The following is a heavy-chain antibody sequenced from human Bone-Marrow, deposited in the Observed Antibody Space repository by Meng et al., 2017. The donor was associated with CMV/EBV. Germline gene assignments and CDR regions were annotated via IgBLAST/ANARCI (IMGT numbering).Heavy chain of an antibody. Sequence: GESLKISCAASGFTFSSYAMHWVRQAPGKGLEWVAVIWYDGSNKYYADSVKGRFTISRDNSKNTLYLQMNSLRAEDTAVYYCAKASWSTYEGYYFDYWGQGTRVTGYS. CDR2: IWYDGSNK. CDR3: AKASWSTYEGYYFDY. CDR1: GFTFSSYA. J-gene: IGHJ4*02. V-gene: IGHV3-33*06. D-gene: IGHD3-22*01.